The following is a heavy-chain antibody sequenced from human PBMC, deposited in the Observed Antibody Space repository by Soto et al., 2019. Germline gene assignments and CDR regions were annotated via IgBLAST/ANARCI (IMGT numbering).Heavy chain of an antibody. J-gene: IGHJ4*02. CDR1: GFTFGDYP. D-gene: IGHD2-21*01. V-gene: IGHV3-49*03. CDR3: ARAGIRTSFDY. Sequence: LRLSCTASGFTFGDYPMSWFRQAPGKGLEWVGFIRSKAYGGTTEYAASVKGRFTISRDDSKSIAYLQMNSLKTEDTAVYYCARAGIRTSFDYWGQGTLVTVSS. CDR2: IRSKAYGGTT.